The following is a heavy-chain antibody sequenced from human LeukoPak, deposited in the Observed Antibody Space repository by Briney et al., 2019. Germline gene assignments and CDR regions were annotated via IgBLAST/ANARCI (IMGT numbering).Heavy chain of an antibody. J-gene: IGHJ4*02. CDR2: INPNSGGT. CDR1: GYTFTDYY. CDR3: ARDGWDYGVDY. Sequence: ASLKVSCKASGYTFTDYYMHWVRQAPGQGLEWMGWINPNSGGTNYAQKFYARVTMTRDTSISTAYMELSRLRSDDTAVYYCARDGWDYGVDYWGQGTLVTVSS. D-gene: IGHD4-17*01. V-gene: IGHV1-2*02.